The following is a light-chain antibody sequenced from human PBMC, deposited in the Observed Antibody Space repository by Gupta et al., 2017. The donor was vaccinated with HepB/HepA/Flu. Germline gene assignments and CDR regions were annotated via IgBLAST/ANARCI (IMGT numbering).Light chain of an antibody. CDR3: QAWDSSTVV. J-gene: IGLJ2*01. Sequence: SYELTKPPSVSVTPGQTASITCSGDKSGDKYACWYQQKPGQSPVLVIYQDSKRPSGIPERFSGSNSGNTATLTISGTQAMDEADYYCQAWDSSTVVFGGGTKLTVL. CDR2: QDS. V-gene: IGLV3-1*01. CDR1: KSGDKY.